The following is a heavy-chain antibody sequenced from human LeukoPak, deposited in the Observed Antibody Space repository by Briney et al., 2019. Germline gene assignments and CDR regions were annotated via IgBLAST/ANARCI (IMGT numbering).Heavy chain of an antibody. CDR2: IRSKANSYAT. CDR3: TIAYSGSYLLGY. J-gene: IGHJ4*02. Sequence: GGSLKLSCAASGFTFSGSAMHWVRQASGKGLEWVGRIRSKANSYATAYAASVEGRFTISRDDSKNTAYLQMNSLKTEDTAVYYCTIAYSGSYLLGYWGQGTLVTVSS. V-gene: IGHV3-73*01. D-gene: IGHD1-26*01. CDR1: GFTFSGSA.